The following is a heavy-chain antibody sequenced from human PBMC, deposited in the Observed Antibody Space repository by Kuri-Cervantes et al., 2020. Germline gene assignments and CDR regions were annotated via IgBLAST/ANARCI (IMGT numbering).Heavy chain of an antibody. CDR1: SGSISSYY. Sequence: GSLRLSCTVSSGSISSYYWSWIRQPPGKGLEWIGYIYYTGSTNYNPSFKSRVTISVDTSKSQFSLRLSSVTAADTAVYYCASVPEYYDYIWGSYRFNDGFDYWGQGTLVTVSS. J-gene: IGHJ4*02. CDR2: IYYTGST. V-gene: IGHV4-59*01. CDR3: ASVPEYYDYIWGSYRFNDGFDY. D-gene: IGHD3-16*02.